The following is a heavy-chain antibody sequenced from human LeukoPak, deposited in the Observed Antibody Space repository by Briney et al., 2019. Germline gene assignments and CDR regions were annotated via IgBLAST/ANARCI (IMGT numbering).Heavy chain of an antibody. J-gene: IGHJ4*02. Sequence: GGSLRLSCAASGFTFSSYSMNWVRQAPGKGLEWVSYFRCSSRTIYYADSVKGRLSISRDNAKNSLFLQVNSLRAEDTALYYCARLGYCNTGSCYNLDYWGQGTLVTVSS. CDR3: ARLGYCNTGSCYNLDY. CDR2: FRCSSRTI. CDR1: GFTFSSYS. D-gene: IGHD2-15*01. V-gene: IGHV3-48*04.